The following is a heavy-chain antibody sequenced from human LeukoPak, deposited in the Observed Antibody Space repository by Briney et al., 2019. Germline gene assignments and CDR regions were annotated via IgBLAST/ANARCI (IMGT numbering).Heavy chain of an antibody. CDR3: ARLRRYNWNDGVPYYYYYTDV. CDR2: IIPIFGTA. J-gene: IGHJ6*03. CDR1: GGTFSSYA. V-gene: IGHV1-69*13. D-gene: IGHD1-1*01. Sequence: SVKVSCKASGGTFSSYAISWVRQAPGQGLEWMGGIIPIFGTANYAQKFQGRVTITADESTSTAYMELSSLRSEDTAVYYCARLRRYNWNDGVPYYYYYTDVWGKGTTVTVSS.